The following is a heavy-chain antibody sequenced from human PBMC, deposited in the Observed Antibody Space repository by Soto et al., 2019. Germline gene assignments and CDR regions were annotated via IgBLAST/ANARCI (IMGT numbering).Heavy chain of an antibody. J-gene: IGHJ4*02. Sequence: GASLKVSCKASGYTFTSYAMHWVRQAPGQRLEWMGWINAGNGNTKYSQKFQGRVTITRDTSASTAYMELSSLRSEDTAVYYCAKDYYDSSGYYPPALLFDYWGQGTLVTSPQ. CDR2: INAGNGNT. D-gene: IGHD3-22*01. CDR1: GYTFTSYA. V-gene: IGHV1-3*01. CDR3: AKDYYDSSGYYPPALLFDY.